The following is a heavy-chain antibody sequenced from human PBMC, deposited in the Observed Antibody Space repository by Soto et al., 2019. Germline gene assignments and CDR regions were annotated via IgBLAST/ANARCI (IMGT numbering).Heavy chain of an antibody. CDR3: ASQAEIVLMLGGWGDAFDI. CDR2: IYYSGST. Sequence: SETLSLTCTVSGGSISSSSYYWGWIRQPPGKGLEWIGSIYYSGSTYYNPSLKSRVTISVDTSKNQFSLKLSSVTAADTAVYYCASQAEIVLMLGGWGDAFDIWGQGTMVTVSS. J-gene: IGHJ3*02. D-gene: IGHD2-8*01. V-gene: IGHV4-39*01. CDR1: GGSISSSSYY.